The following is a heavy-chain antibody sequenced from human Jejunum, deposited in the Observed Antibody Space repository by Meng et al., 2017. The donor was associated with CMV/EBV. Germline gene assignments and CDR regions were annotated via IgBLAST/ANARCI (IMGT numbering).Heavy chain of an antibody. J-gene: IGHJ4*02. CDR1: GYTFASYG. CDR3: ARGTPGRSYSDY. CDR2: FVNNVDT. D-gene: IGHD3-10*01. Sequence: QVPLLQAVAEVKKPGASVRVSCEASGYTFASYGISWLRQAPGQGLEWMGWFVNNVDTYSAQKFQGRVTMTTDTHTSTAFMELRSLRSDDTAVYYCARGTPGRSYSDYWGQGTLVTVSS. V-gene: IGHV1-18*01.